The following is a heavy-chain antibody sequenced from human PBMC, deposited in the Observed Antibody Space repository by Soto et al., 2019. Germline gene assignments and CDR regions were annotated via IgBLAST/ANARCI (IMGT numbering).Heavy chain of an antibody. CDR1: GFTLSPYS. D-gene: IGHD3-10*01. Sequence: QVHLVESGGGVVQPGKSLRLSCVYSGFTLSPYSLHWVRQPPGKGLEWVAVISRDGGSEYYADSVRGRFTISRDHSKSTLYLEMNSLRTEDTAVYFCARDGGFGELSPRTNYYYGMDVWGRGTTVTVSS. CDR3: ARDGGFGELSPRTNYYYGMDV. CDR2: ISRDGGSE. V-gene: IGHV3-30*04. J-gene: IGHJ6*02.